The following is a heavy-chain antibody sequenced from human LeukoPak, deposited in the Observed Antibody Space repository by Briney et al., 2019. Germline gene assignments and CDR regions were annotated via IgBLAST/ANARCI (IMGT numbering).Heavy chain of an antibody. V-gene: IGHV3-66*01. CDR2: IYSGGST. D-gene: IGHD6-19*01. CDR3: ARDVGRIVVAGTVFPSMDV. J-gene: IGHJ6*02. CDR1: GFTVSSNY. Sequence: PGGSLRLSCAASGFTVSSNYMSWVRQAPGKGLEWLSVIYSGGSTYYADSVKGRFTISRDNSKNTLYLQMNSLRAEDTAVYYCARDVGRIVVAGTVFPSMDVWGQGTTVTVSS.